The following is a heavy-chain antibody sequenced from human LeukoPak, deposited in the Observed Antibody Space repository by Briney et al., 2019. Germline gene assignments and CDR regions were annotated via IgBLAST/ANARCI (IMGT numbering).Heavy chain of an antibody. CDR3: ARVLFSSSSSPFDY. D-gene: IGHD6-13*01. J-gene: IGHJ4*02. CDR1: GFTVSSKY. Sequence: GGSQRLSCAASGFTVSSKYMNWVRQAPGKGLEWISVIYSDGTTYYTDSVKGRFTISRDNSKNTLYLQMNSLRAEDTAVYYCARVLFSSSSSPFDYWGQGTLVTVSS. V-gene: IGHV3-66*01. CDR2: IYSDGTT.